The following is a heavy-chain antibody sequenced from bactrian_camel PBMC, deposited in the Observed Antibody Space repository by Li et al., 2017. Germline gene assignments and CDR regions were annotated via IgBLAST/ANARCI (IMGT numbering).Heavy chain of an antibody. D-gene: IGHD6*01. Sequence: VQLVESGGGLVQPGGSLRLSCAASGFTFSDYAMSWVRQAPGKGLEWVSAISASGGSTTDAAFVKGRFTISHDNARNTVYLQMNSLRPEDTAMYYCAARNGAGSYAGQGTQVTVS. J-gene: IGHJ4*01. V-gene: IGHV3S40*01. CDR2: ISASGGST. CDR1: GFTFSDYA.